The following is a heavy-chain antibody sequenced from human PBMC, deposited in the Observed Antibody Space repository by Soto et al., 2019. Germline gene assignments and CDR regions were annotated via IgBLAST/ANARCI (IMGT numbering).Heavy chain of an antibody. CDR1: GFTFSSYS. CDR3: ATLTMSELLDY. Sequence: AVGSLRLSCAASGFTFSSYSMNWVRQAPGKGLEWVSSISSSSSYIYYADSVKGRFTISRDNAKNSLYLQMNSLRAEDTAVYYCATLTMSELLDYWGQGTLVTVSS. V-gene: IGHV3-21*01. J-gene: IGHJ4*02. CDR2: ISSSSSYI. D-gene: IGHD1-26*01.